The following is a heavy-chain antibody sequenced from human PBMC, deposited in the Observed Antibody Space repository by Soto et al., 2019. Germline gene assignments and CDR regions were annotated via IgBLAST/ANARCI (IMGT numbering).Heavy chain of an antibody. Sequence: AAVKVSCKASGYTFTSYGISWVRQAPGQGLEGMGWISAYNGNTNYAQKLQGRVTMTTDTSTSTAYMELRSLRSDDTAVYYCARALMYYDFWSGYKYYYGMDVWGQGTTVTVSS. CDR2: ISAYNGNT. CDR1: GYTFTSYG. V-gene: IGHV1-18*04. J-gene: IGHJ6*02. CDR3: ARALMYYDFWSGYKYYYGMDV. D-gene: IGHD3-3*01.